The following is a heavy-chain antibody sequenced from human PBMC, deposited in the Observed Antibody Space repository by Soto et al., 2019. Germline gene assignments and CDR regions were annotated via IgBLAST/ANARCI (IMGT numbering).Heavy chain of an antibody. Sequence: GGSLRLSCETSGFTFSSYAMSWVRQAPGKGLEWVSSISRSGGSTNYADSVKGRFTISRDDSKNILSLQMNSLRAEDTAIYYCAKNYYFDCWGQGTMVTVS. V-gene: IGHV3-23*01. D-gene: IGHD3-10*01. CDR1: GFTFSSYA. CDR3: AKNYYFDC. J-gene: IGHJ4*02. CDR2: ISRSGGST.